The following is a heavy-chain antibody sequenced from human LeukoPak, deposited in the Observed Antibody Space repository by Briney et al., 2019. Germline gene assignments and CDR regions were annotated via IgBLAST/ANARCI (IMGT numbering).Heavy chain of an antibody. CDR3: ARARGLWFGELSPDY. V-gene: IGHV3-11*04. J-gene: IGHJ4*02. D-gene: IGHD3-10*01. Sequence: PGGSLRLSCAASGFTFSDYYMSWIRQAPGKGLEWRSYISGSGSFIFYANSVKGQFTISKDNAKNSLYLQMNSLRVEDTAVYYCARARGLWFGELSPDYWGQGTLVTVSS. CDR1: GFTFSDYY. CDR2: ISGSGSFI.